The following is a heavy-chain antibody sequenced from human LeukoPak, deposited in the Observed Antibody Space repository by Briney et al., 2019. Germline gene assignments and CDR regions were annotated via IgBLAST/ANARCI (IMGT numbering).Heavy chain of an antibody. CDR3: ATDHGGRYWYFDL. Sequence: SVKVSCKASGGTFSSYAISWVRQAPGQGLEWMGGIIPIFGTAIYAQKFQGRVTMTEDTSTDTAYMELSSLRSEDTAVYYCATDHGGRYWYFDLWGRGTLVTVSS. CDR1: GGTFSSYA. CDR2: IIPIFGTA. J-gene: IGHJ2*01. D-gene: IGHD4-23*01. V-gene: IGHV1-69*06.